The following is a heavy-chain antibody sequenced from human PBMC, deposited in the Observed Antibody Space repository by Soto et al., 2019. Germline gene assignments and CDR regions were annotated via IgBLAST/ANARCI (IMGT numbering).Heavy chain of an antibody. D-gene: IGHD6-13*01. V-gene: IGHV2-26*04. J-gene: IGHJ5*02. CDR3: ASTYTTSWYWFDP. CDR1: GFSLSNAGLG. Sequence: QVTVKESGPVLVKPTETLKLTCTVAGFSLSNAGLGVNWIRQPPGKALEWLAHIFSNDEKSYSTSLKSRLTISKDTSKSQVVLTMTNMDPVDTATYYCASTYTTSWYWFDPWGQGTLVTVSS. CDR2: IFSNDEK.